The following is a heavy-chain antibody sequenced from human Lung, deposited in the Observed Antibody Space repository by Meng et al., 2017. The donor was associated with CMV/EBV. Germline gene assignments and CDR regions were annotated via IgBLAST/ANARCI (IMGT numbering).Heavy chain of an antibody. CDR1: GFTVCSTY. D-gene: IGHD6-13*01. J-gene: IGHJ4*02. CDR3: ARDLGAWDSSWASDC. Sequence: GGSLRLSCAASGFTVCSTYMSWVRQAPGKGLEWVSVIYRGGSTYYADSVKGRFTISRDNTKNTLYLQMNSLRPEDTAVYYCARDLGAWDSSWASDCWGQGTLVTVSS. V-gene: IGHV3-53*01. CDR2: IYRGGST.